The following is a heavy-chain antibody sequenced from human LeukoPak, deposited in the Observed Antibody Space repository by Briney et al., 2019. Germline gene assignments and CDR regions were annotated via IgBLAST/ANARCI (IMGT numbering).Heavy chain of an antibody. D-gene: IGHD1-1*01. V-gene: IGHV4-39*01. Sequence: SETLSLTCTVSGGSISSSSDYWGWIRQAPGKGLEWIGSIYYHENTYYNSSLKSRVTISVDTSKNQFSLKLDSVTAADTAVYFCARRAYSAAYWKHFDYWGQGTLVTVSS. J-gene: IGHJ4*02. CDR1: GGSISSSSDY. CDR3: ARRAYSAAYWKHFDY. CDR2: IYYHENT.